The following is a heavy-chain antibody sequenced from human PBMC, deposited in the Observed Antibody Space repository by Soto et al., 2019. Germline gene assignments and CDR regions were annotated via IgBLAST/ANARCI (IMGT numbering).Heavy chain of an antibody. Sequence: PSETLSLTCTVSGGSISSYYWSWIRQPPGKGLEWIGYIYYSGSTNYNPSLNSRVTISVDTSKNQFSLKLSSVTAADTAVYYCARGATVRGNWFDPWGQGTLVTVSS. CDR1: GGSISSYY. CDR3: ARGATVRGNWFDP. V-gene: IGHV4-59*01. D-gene: IGHD4-4*01. CDR2: IYYSGST. J-gene: IGHJ5*02.